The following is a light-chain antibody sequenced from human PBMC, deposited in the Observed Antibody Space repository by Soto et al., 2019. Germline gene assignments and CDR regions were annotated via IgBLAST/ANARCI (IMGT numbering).Light chain of an antibody. CDR1: SSNIGSNY. J-gene: IGLJ2*01. CDR3: AAWDDSLSVL. CDR2: RNN. Sequence: QSVLTQPPSASGTPGQRVTISCSGSSSNIGSNYVSWYQQLPGTAPKLLIYRNNQRPSGVPDRFSGSKSGTSASLAISGLRSEDDADYACAAWDDSLSVLFGGGTKLTVL. V-gene: IGLV1-47*01.